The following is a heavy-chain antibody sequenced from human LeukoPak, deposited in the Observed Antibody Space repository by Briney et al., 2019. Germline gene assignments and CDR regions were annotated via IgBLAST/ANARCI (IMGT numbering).Heavy chain of an antibody. CDR2: ITSSGGSI. D-gene: IGHD4-17*01. V-gene: IGHV3-21*01. J-gene: IGHJ5*02. CDR1: GFTFSNYY. CDR3: TRGSNAAYGTSWFDP. Sequence: KAGGSLRLSCTASGFTFSNYYMNWVRQAPGKGLEWVSCITSSGGSIYYADSVKGRFTISRDNGKNSLYLQMNSLRAEDTAIYYCTRGSNAAYGTSWFDPWGQGTLVTVSS.